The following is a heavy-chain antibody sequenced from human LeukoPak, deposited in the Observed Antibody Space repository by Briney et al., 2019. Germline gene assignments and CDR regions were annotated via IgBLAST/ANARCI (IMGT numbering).Heavy chain of an antibody. V-gene: IGHV3-74*01. J-gene: IGHJ4*02. CDR1: GFTFSSYW. Sequence: GGSLRLSCAASGFTFSSYWMHWVRQAPGKGLVWVSRINSDGSSTSYADSVKGRFTISRDNAKNTLYLQMNSLRAEDTAVYYCARDSGRGYSYGYGPYWGQGTLVTVSS. CDR2: INSDGSST. CDR3: ARDSGRGYSYGYGPY. D-gene: IGHD5-18*01.